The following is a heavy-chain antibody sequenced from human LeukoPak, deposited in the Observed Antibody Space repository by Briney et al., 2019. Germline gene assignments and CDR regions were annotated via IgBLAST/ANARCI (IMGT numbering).Heavy chain of an antibody. Sequence: ASVKVSCKASGYTFTGYYMHWVRQAPGQGLEWMGWINPKSGGTYYAQKFQDRVTMTRDTSSSTAYMKLSRLTSDDTAVYYCARDIGVTSFDFWGQGTLVTVSS. J-gene: IGHJ4*02. CDR2: INPKSGGT. V-gene: IGHV1-2*02. CDR1: GYTFTGYY. D-gene: IGHD4-17*01. CDR3: ARDIGVTSFDF.